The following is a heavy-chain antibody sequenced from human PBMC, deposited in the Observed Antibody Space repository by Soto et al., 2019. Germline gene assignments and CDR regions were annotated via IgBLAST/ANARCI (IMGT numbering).Heavy chain of an antibody. CDR1: GFTLTNYA. CDR2: ISFDGDKK. V-gene: IGHV3-30-3*01. D-gene: IGHD4-4*01. CDR3: GREDDYKYRDCIYGVDV. Sequence: PEGSLILSCAASGFTLTNYALHWVRQAPGKGLEWLAVISFDGDKKYYADSVPGLFIISRDNFKSTLYLQMNSLRAEDAALYFCGREDDYKYRDCIYGVDVWGQGTTVTVSS. J-gene: IGHJ6*02.